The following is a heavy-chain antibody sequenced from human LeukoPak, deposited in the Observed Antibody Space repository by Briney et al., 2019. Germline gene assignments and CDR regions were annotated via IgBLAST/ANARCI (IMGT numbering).Heavy chain of an antibody. D-gene: IGHD3-10*01. CDR3: TRDHLFSFYGSGSYYPAPNY. V-gene: IGHV3-49*03. CDR2: IRSKAYGGTT. Sequence: GGSLRLSCTASGFTLGDYAMSWFRQAPGKGLEWVGFIRSKAYGGTTEYAGSVKGRCTIATDDSNSIAYLHMNSLKTEDTAVYYCTRDHLFSFYGSGSYYPAPNYWGQGTLVTVSS. CDR1: GFTLGDYA. J-gene: IGHJ4*02.